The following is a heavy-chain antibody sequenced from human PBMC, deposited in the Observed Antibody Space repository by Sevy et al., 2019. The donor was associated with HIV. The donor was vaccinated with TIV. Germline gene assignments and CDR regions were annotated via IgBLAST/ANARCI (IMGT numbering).Heavy chain of an antibody. Sequence: GGSLRLSCAASGFTFSANWMNWVRQAPGKGLEWVSTLSFGCGRINHADSVQGRLTMSRDDSKKTVYLEMNSLRAEDTAVYYCAREGCTRPHDHWGQGTLVTVSS. CDR1: GFTFSANW. V-gene: IGHV3-23*01. CDR3: AREGCTRPHDH. J-gene: IGHJ4*02. CDR2: LSFGCGRI. D-gene: IGHD2-8*01.